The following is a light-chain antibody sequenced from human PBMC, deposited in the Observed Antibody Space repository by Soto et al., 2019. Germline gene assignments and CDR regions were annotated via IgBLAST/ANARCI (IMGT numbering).Light chain of an antibody. V-gene: IGLV1-40*01. CDR1: SSNIGALYD. Sequence: QSVLTQPPSVSGAPGQRVTIACTGRSSNIGALYDVNWYQQLQGTAPKLLIYDNNNRPSGVPDRFSGSKSGTSASLAITGLQAEDEADEYCQSYDNSLSGHVVFGGGTKLTVL. CDR3: QSYDNSLSGHVV. CDR2: DNN. J-gene: IGLJ2*01.